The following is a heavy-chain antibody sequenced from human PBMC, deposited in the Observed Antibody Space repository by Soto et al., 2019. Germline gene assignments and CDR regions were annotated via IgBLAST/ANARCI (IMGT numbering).Heavy chain of an antibody. J-gene: IGHJ3*02. D-gene: IGHD2-2*01. CDR1: GFTFSSYA. CDR3: AKDRSNRGWPRAAFDI. Sequence: PGGSLRLSCAASGFTFSSYAMSWVRQAPGKGLEWVSAISGSGGSTYYADSVKGRFTISRDNSKNTLYLQMNSLRAEDTAVYYCAKDRSNRGWPRAAFDIWGQGTMVTVSS. CDR2: ISGSGGST. V-gene: IGHV3-23*01.